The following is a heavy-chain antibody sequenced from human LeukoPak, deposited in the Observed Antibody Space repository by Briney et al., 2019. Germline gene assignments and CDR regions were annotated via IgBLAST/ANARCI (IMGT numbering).Heavy chain of an antibody. Sequence: SETLSLTCSVSGGSINSYYWSWIRQPPGKGLEWIGYIYYSGSTNYSPSLKSRVSISDTSKNQFSLNLRSVTAADTAVFYCALIDYYNYALVYWGQGTLVTVCS. CDR3: ALIDYYNYALVY. D-gene: IGHD3-10*01. J-gene: IGHJ4*02. V-gene: IGHV4-59*01. CDR2: IYYSGST. CDR1: GGSINSYY.